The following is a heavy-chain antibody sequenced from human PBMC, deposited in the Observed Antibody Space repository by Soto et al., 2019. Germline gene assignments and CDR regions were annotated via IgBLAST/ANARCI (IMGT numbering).Heavy chain of an antibody. Sequence: QVQLVESGGGVVQPGRSLRLSCAASGFTFSSYGMHWVRQAPGKGLEWVAVIWYDGSNKYYADSVKGRFTISRDNSKNTLYLQMNSLGAEDTAVYYCAREWGITMVRGSRRFDPWGQGTLVTVSS. D-gene: IGHD3-10*01. CDR1: GFTFSSYG. CDR3: AREWGITMVRGSRRFDP. J-gene: IGHJ5*02. CDR2: IWYDGSNK. V-gene: IGHV3-33*01.